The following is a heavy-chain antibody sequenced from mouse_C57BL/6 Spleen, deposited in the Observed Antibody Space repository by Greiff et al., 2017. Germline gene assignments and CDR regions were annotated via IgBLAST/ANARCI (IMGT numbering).Heavy chain of an antibody. Sequence: VKLVESGPGLVQPSQSLSITCTVSGFSLTSYGVHWVRQSPGKGLEWLGVIWSGGSTDYNAAFISRLSISKDNSKSQVFFKMNSLQADDTAIYYCARKGGSSYEDYFDYWGQGTTLTVSS. CDR3: ARKGGSSYEDYFDY. D-gene: IGHD1-1*01. V-gene: IGHV2-2*01. J-gene: IGHJ2*01. CDR1: GFSLTSYG. CDR2: IWSGGST.